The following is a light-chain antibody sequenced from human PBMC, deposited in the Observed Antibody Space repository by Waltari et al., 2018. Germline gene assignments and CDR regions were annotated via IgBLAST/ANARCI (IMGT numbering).Light chain of an antibody. V-gene: IGKV2-28*01. CDR1: QRLLKRNGYIY. CDR3: MQDLETPFT. CDR2: FGS. J-gene: IGKJ3*01. Sequence: DIVMTQSPIPLAVTPGGPGYMPFWSSQRLLKRNGYIYLDWYVQKPGQSPQLLIDFGSIRAAGVPDRLSGSGSGTDFTLKINSVEAEDVGVYYCMQDLETPFTFGPGTKVDI.